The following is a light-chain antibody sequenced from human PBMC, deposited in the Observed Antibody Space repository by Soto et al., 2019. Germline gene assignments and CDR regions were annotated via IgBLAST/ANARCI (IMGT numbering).Light chain of an antibody. CDR2: LNSDGSH. V-gene: IGLV4-69*01. CDR3: QTWGTGFWV. Sequence: QPVLTQSPSASASLGDSVKLTCTLSSGHSSYAIAWHQQQPEKGPRYLMKLNSDGSHSKGDGIPDRFSGSSSGAERSLTISSLQSEDEADYYCQTWGTGFWVFGGGTKLTVL. J-gene: IGLJ3*02. CDR1: SGHSSYA.